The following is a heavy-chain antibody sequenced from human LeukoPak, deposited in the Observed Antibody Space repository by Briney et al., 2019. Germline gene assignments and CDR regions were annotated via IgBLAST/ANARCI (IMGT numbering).Heavy chain of an antibody. CDR3: AREGSGYYLDF. CDR2: MKEDESEA. J-gene: IGHJ4*02. Sequence: TGGSLRLSCAASGFTFGTYSMSWVRQAPGKGLEWVASMKEDESEAYFVGSVKGRFTISRDNAENSLFLRMLTLRPEDTAVYYCAREGSGYYLDFWGQGTLVTVSS. D-gene: IGHD3-22*01. CDR1: GFTFGTYS. V-gene: IGHV3-7*01.